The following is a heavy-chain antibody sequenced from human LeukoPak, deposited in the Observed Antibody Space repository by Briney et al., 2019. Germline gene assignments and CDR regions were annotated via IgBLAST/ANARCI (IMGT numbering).Heavy chain of an antibody. CDR1: GYTFTGYY. Sequence: ASVKVSCKASGYTFTGYYMHWVRQAPGQGLEWMGWINPNSGGTNYAQKFQGRVTMTRDTSISTAYMELSRLRSGDTAVYYCARGPHSDYEPGAFDIWGQGTMVTVSS. CDR2: INPNSGGT. CDR3: ARGPHSDYEPGAFDI. D-gene: IGHD4-17*01. J-gene: IGHJ3*02. V-gene: IGHV1-2*02.